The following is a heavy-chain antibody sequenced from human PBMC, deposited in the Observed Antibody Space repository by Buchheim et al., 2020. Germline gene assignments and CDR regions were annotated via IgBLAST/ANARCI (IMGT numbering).Heavy chain of an antibody. CDR2: ITSSGDIG. J-gene: IGHJ4*02. D-gene: IGHD6-13*01. Sequence: EVQLVESGGGLVQPGGSLRLSCAASGFTFSSYEMNWVRQAPGKGLEWVSYITSSGDIGYYADSVKGRFTISRDNAKNSLYLQMNSLRAEDTAVYYCAGDLGAAGQHFDYWGQGTL. CDR3: AGDLGAAGQHFDY. CDR1: GFTFSSYE. V-gene: IGHV3-48*03.